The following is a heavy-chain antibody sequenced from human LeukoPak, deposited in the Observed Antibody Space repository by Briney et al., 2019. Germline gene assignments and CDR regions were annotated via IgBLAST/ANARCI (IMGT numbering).Heavy chain of an antibody. CDR3: ARGKRYFDY. Sequence: SETLSLTCSVSGDSISDYSWSWIRQPPGRGLEWIGYIYYSGSTNYNPSLKSRVTISLDTSKNQFSLKLSSVTAVDTAVYYCARGKRYFDYWGQGTLVTVSS. CDR2: IYYSGST. J-gene: IGHJ4*02. V-gene: IGHV4-59*01. CDR1: GDSISDYS.